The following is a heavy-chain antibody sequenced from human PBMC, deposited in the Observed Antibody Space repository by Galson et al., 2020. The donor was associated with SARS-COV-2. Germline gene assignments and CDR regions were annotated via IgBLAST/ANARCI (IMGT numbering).Heavy chain of an antibody. CDR1: GFTFSSYA. V-gene: IGHV3-30-3*01. J-gene: IGHJ6*02. D-gene: IGHD3-22*01. CDR3: ARDRHYYDSSGYYYVYYYYYGMDV. CDR2: ISYDGSNK. Sequence: TGGSLRLSCEASGFTFSSYAMHWVRQAPGKGLEWVAVISYDGSNKYYADSVKGRLTISRNNSKKTLYLQMNSLRAEDTAVYYCARDRHYYDSSGYYYVYYYYYGMDVWGQGTTVTVSS.